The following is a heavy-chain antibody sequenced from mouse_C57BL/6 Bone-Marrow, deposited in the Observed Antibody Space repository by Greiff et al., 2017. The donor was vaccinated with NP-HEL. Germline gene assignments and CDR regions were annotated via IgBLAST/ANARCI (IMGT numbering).Heavy chain of an antibody. CDR1: GYTFTSYW. Sequence: QVQLQQPGAELVKPGASVKMSCKASGYTFTSYWITWVKQRPGQGLEWVGDIYPGSGSTNYNEKFKSKATLTVDTSSSTAYMQLSSLTSEDSAVYYCARENTVVARYWYFDGWGTGTTVTVSS. CDR2: IYPGSGST. J-gene: IGHJ1*03. V-gene: IGHV1-55*01. D-gene: IGHD1-1*01. CDR3: ARENTVVARYWYFDG.